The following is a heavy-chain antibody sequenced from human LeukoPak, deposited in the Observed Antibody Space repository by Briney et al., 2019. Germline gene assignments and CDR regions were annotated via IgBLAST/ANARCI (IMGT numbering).Heavy chain of an antibody. CDR2: INHSGST. CDR1: GGSFSGYY. V-gene: IGHV4-34*01. CDR3: ARGSRGYSYGAFDY. J-gene: IGHJ4*02. D-gene: IGHD5-18*01. Sequence: SETLSLTCAVYGGSFSGYYWSWIRQPPGKGLEWIGEINHSGSTNYSPSLKSRVTISVDTSKNQFSLKLSSVTAADTAVYYCARGSRGYSYGAFDYWGQGTLVTVSS.